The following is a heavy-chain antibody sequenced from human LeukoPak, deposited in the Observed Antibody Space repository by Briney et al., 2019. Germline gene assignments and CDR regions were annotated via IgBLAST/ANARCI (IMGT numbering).Heavy chain of an antibody. CDR2: INHSGST. D-gene: IGHD3-10*01. J-gene: IGHJ5*02. CDR1: GGSFSGYY. V-gene: IGHV4-34*01. Sequence: PSETLSLTCAVYGGSFSGYYWSWIRQPPGKGLEWIGEINHSGSTNYNPSLKSRVTISVDTSKNQFSLKLSSVTAADTAVYYCARAQRNYYGSGSYSSWGQGTLVTVSS. CDR3: ARAQRNYYGSGSYSS.